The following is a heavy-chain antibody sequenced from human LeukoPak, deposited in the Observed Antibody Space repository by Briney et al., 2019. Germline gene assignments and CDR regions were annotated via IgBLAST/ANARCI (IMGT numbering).Heavy chain of an antibody. V-gene: IGHV1-3*01. CDR1: GYTFTNYI. D-gene: IGHD3-16*01. CDR2: INAGNGDT. CDR3: ARVVTRLREGAYQYDLDV. J-gene: IGHJ6*02. Sequence: ASVKVSCKASGYTFTNYIIHWVRQAPGQRLEWMGWINAGNGDTEYSQKFQGRVTGTRDTSASTAYLDLSSLRSEDTAIYYCARVVTRLREGAYQYDLDVWGPGTTVTVSS.